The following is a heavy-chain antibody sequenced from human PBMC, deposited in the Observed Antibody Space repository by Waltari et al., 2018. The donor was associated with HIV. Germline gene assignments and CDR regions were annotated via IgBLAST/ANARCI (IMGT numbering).Heavy chain of an antibody. CDR2: NYINSEI. V-gene: IGHV3-53*01. CDR1: GSTVSDNY. Sequence: ESGGHLTQAGGSLRLSCAVSGSTVSDNYMSWVRRAPGKGLEWVSVNYINSEIYYTESVKGRFTIFRDNSKNTLYLQMNSLRAEDTAVYYCARMHRYYGSEQSRYFYFGMDVWGQGTTVTVYS. CDR3: ARMHRYYGSEQSRYFYFGMDV. J-gene: IGHJ6*02. D-gene: IGHD3-10*01.